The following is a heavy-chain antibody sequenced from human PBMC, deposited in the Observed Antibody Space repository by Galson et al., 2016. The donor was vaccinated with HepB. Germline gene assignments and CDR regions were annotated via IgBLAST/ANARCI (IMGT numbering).Heavy chain of an antibody. V-gene: IGHV4-34*01. D-gene: IGHD2-8*02. Sequence: SETLSLTCAVYGGPFSGYYRSWIRQPPGKGLEWIGEISYSGNTNYNPSLKTRITMSVDTSRNQFSLRVTSVTAGDTAVYYCARATRGDYCTGTLCYLDYWGQGTLVTVSS. CDR2: ISYSGNT. CDR1: GGPFSGYY. J-gene: IGHJ4*02. CDR3: ARATRGDYCTGTLCYLDY.